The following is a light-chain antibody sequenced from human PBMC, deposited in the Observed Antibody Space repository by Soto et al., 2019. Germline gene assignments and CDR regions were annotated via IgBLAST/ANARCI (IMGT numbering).Light chain of an antibody. Sequence: DIVMTQSPDSLAVSLGERATINCKSSQSVLYTSYNKNLLAWYQQKPGQPPKLLIYWASTRESGVPDRFSGSGSGTDFTLTISSLQAEDVAVYDCQQYSDRPPRFTFGPGTKVNI. CDR2: WAS. J-gene: IGKJ3*01. V-gene: IGKV4-1*01. CDR3: QQYSDRPPRFT. CDR1: QSVLYTSYNKNL.